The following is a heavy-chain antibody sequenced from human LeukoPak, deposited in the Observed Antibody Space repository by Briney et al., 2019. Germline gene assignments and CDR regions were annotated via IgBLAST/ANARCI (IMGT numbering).Heavy chain of an antibody. V-gene: IGHV3-7*01. CDR3: ARGSADMDV. CDR1: GFTFSLYW. J-gene: IGHJ6*03. Sequence: GGSLRLSCAASGFTFSLYWMTWVRQAPGKGLEWVASMNQDGSEKYFVDSVKGRFTISRDNAKNSLYLQMSSLRAEDTAVYYCARGSADMDVWGKGTTVTVSS. CDR2: MNQDGSEK.